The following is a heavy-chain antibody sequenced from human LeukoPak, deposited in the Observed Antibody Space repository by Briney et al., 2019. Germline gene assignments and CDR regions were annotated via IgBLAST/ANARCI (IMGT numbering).Heavy chain of an antibody. CDR3: MRFSKGQYYFDY. Sequence: SETLSLTCTVSDGSINSGDHYWSWIRQPPGKGLEWIGYIHYSGSTYYNPSLKSRVTISVDTSKNQFSLKLSSVTAADTAVYYCMRFSKGQYYFDYWGQGTLVTVSS. CDR1: DGSINSGDHY. D-gene: IGHD4-11*01. V-gene: IGHV4-30-4*08. CDR2: IHYSGST. J-gene: IGHJ4*02.